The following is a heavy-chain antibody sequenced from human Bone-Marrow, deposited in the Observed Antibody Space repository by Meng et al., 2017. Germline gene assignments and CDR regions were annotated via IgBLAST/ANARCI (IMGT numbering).Heavy chain of an antibody. V-gene: IGHV3-11*04. Sequence: GGSLRLSCAASGFTFSDYYMSWIRQAPGKGLEWVSYISSSGSTIYYADSVKGRFTISRDNAKNSLYLQMNSLRAEDTAVYYCARDREYVLLWFGDRLGYFDLWGRGTLVTVSS. CDR3: ARDREYVLLWFGDRLGYFDL. D-gene: IGHD3-10*01. CDR2: ISSSGSTI. J-gene: IGHJ2*01. CDR1: GFTFSDYY.